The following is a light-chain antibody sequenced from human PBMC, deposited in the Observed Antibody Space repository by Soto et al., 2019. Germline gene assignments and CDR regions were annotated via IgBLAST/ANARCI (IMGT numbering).Light chain of an antibody. CDR2: EVI. J-gene: IGLJ1*01. CDR3: SSYAGNNFYV. CDR1: SSDVGSYNY. V-gene: IGLV2-8*01. Sequence: QSVLTQPPSASGSPGQSVTISCTGTSSDVGSYNYVSWYQQHPGKAPKLMIFEVIQRPSGVPDRFSGSKSGNTASLTVSGLQAEDEADYYCSSYAGNNFYVFGTGTQLTVL.